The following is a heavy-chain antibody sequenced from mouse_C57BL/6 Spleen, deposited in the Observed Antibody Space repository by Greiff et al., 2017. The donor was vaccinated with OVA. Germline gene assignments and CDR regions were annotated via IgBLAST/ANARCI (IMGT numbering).Heavy chain of an antibody. CDR2: ISYDGSN. CDR1: GYSITSGYY. J-gene: IGHJ2*01. Sequence: EVQLQESGPGLVKPSQSLSLTCSVTGYSITSGYYWNWIRQFPGNKLEWMGYISYDGSNNYNPSLKNRISITRDTSKNQFFLKLNSVTTEDTATYYCARRDYGSSYGYWGQGTTLTVSS. CDR3: ARRDYGSSYGY. V-gene: IGHV3-6*01. D-gene: IGHD1-1*01.